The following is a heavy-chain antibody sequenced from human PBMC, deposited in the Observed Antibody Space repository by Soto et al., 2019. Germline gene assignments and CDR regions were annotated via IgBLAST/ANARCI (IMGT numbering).Heavy chain of an antibody. Sequence: ALVKVACKGSGYTFSSYGISWVRKKTGQGLEWMGWISAYNGNTNYARKLQGRVTMTTDTSTSTAYMELRSLRSDDTAVYYCARDSAAMVRYYYYGMDVWGQGTTVTVSS. V-gene: IGHV1-18*01. J-gene: IGHJ6*02. D-gene: IGHD5-18*01. CDR2: ISAYNGNT. CDR1: GYTFSSYG. CDR3: ARDSAAMVRYYYYGMDV.